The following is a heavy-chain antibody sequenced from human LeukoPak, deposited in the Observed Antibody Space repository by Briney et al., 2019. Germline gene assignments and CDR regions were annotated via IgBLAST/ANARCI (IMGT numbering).Heavy chain of an antibody. CDR3: ARGVEPLAANTLAY. V-gene: IGHV3-53*01. CDR1: GFTVITND. J-gene: IGHJ4*02. D-gene: IGHD1-14*01. CDR2: LCSDGNT. Sequence: GGSLRLSCAASGFTVITNDMTWVRQAPGKGLEWVSVLCSDGNTKYADSVQGRFTISRDNSKNTLYLEMNSLSPDDTAVYYCARGVEPLAANTLAYWGQGTLVAVSS.